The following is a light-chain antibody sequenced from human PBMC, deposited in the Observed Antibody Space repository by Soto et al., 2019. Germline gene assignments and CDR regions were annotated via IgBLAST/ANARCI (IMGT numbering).Light chain of an antibody. J-gene: IGLJ2*01. Sequence: QSALTQPASVSGSPGQSITISCSGTSSDVGGYNYVSWYQQHPGKVPKLMIFDVSNRPSGVSTRFSGSKSGNTASLTISGLHAEDEADYYCNSYTSSRTVIFGGGTKLTVL. CDR2: DVS. V-gene: IGLV2-14*01. CDR3: NSYTSSRTVI. CDR1: SSDVGGYNY.